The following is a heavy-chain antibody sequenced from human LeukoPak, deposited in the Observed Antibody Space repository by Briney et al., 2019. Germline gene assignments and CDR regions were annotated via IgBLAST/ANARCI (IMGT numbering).Heavy chain of an antibody. CDR3: ARPHPLYGAGSFAF. V-gene: IGHV4-59*08. D-gene: IGHD3-10*01. CDR2: IYHSGNT. J-gene: IGHJ4*02. CDR1: GGSIRSYF. Sequence: SETLSLTCSVSGGSIRSYFWSWIRQAPGKGLEWIGHIYHSGNTNYNPSLRSRVTMSIDTSNSQLSLKLSSVTAADTAVYYCARPHPLYGAGSFAFWGQGNLVIVSS.